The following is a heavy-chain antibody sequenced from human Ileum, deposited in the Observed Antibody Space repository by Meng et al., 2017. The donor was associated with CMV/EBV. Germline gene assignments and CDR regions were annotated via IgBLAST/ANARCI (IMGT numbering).Heavy chain of an antibody. J-gene: IGHJ2*01. CDR3: ARVALRYFDL. V-gene: IGHV4-61*02. Sequence: LTCTVSGGSISSGTYYWSGIRQPAGKGLEWSGRIYTSGRTNYNPSLKSRVSMSIDTSKNQFSLKLSSVTAADTAVYYCARVALRYFDLWGRGTLVTVSS. CDR1: GGSISSGTYY. CDR2: IYTSGRT.